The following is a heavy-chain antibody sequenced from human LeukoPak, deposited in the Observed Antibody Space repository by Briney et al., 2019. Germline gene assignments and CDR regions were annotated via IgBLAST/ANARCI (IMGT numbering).Heavy chain of an antibody. CDR2: INAGNGNT. CDR1: GYTFTSYA. J-gene: IGHJ3*02. V-gene: IGHV1-3*01. CDR3: ARGGPTTEGAFDI. D-gene: IGHD4-11*01. Sequence: ASVKVSCKASGYTFTSYAMHWVRQAPGQRLEWMGWINAGNGNTKCSQKFQGRVTITRDTSASTAYMELSSLRSEDTAVYYCARGGPTTEGAFDIWGQGTMVTVSS.